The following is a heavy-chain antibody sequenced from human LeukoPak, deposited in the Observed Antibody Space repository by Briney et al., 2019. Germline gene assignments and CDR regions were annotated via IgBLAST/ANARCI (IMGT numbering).Heavy chain of an antibody. CDR3: ARSPDILTGENFDY. V-gene: IGHV1-2*02. CDR2: INPNSGVT. CDR1: GYTFTDDH. J-gene: IGHJ4*02. Sequence: GASVKVSCKASGYTFTDDHVHGVRQAPGQGLEWMGWINPNSGVTHYAQKFQGRVTMTRYISISTAYMELSRLRSDGTAVYYCARSPDILTGENFDYWGQGTLVTVSS. D-gene: IGHD3-9*01.